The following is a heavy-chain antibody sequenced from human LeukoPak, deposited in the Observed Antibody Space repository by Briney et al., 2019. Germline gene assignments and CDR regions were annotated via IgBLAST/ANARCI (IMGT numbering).Heavy chain of an antibody. Sequence: SVKVSCKASGGTFSSYAISWVRQAPGQGLEWMGGIIPIFGTANYAQKFQGRVTITADESTSTAYMELSSLRAEDTAVYYCARDPLIAVTGHFDYWGQGTLVTVSS. J-gene: IGHJ4*02. CDR1: GGTFSSYA. D-gene: IGHD6-19*01. V-gene: IGHV1-69*13. CDR3: ARDPLIAVTGHFDY. CDR2: IIPIFGTA.